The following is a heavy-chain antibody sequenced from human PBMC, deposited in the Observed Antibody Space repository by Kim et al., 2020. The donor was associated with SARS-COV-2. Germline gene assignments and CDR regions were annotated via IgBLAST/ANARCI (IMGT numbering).Heavy chain of an antibody. V-gene: IGHV1-69*13. CDR2: IIPIFGTA. CDR3: ARVRDGDSRGSWFDP. J-gene: IGHJ5*02. CDR1: GGTFSSYA. Sequence: SVKVSCKASGGTFSSYAISWVRQAPGQGLEWMGGIIPIFGTANYAQKFQGRVTITADESTSTAYMELSSLRSEDTAVYYCARVRDGDSRGSWFDPWGQGTLVTVSS. D-gene: IGHD4-17*01.